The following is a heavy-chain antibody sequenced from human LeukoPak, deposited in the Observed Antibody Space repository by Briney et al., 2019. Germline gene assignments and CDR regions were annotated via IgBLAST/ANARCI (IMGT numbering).Heavy chain of an antibody. J-gene: IGHJ4*02. CDR3: AKAHGDHFDY. D-gene: IGHD4-17*01. CDR2: ISYDGSNK. Sequence: GGSLRLSCAASGFTFSSYGMHWVRQAPGKGLEWVAVISYDGSNKYYADSVKGRFTISRDNSKNTLYLQMNSLRAEDTAVYYRAKAHGDHFDYWGQGTLVTVSS. V-gene: IGHV3-30*18. CDR1: GFTFSSYG.